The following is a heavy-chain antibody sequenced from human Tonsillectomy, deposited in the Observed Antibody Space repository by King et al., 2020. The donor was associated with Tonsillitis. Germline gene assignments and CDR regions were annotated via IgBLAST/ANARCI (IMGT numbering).Heavy chain of an antibody. D-gene: IGHD2-8*01. CDR2: ISWNSGSI. CDR3: AKDMWTGYCTNGVCFLGAFDI. CDR1: GFHLDDYA. V-gene: IGHV3-9*01. J-gene: IGHJ3*02. Sequence: VQLVESGGGLVQPGRSLRLSCAASGFHLDDYAMHWVRQAPGKGLEWVSGISWNSGSIGYADSVKGRFTISRDNAKNSLYLQMNSLRAEDTALYYCAKDMWTGYCTNGVCFLGAFDIWGQGTMITVSS.